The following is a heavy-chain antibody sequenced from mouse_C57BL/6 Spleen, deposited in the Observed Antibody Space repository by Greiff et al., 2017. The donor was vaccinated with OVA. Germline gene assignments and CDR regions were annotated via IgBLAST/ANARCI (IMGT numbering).Heavy chain of an antibody. D-gene: IGHD2-3*01. CDR1: GYAFSSSW. CDR3: ARSSFDGYYWYFDV. J-gene: IGHJ1*03. V-gene: IGHV1-82*01. Sequence: QVQLQQSGPELVKPGASVTISCTASGYAFSSSWMNWVKQRPGKGLEWIGRIYPGDGDPNYNGKFKGKATLTADKSSSTAYMQLSSLTSEDSAVYFCARSSFDGYYWYFDVWGTGTTVTVSS. CDR2: IYPGDGDP.